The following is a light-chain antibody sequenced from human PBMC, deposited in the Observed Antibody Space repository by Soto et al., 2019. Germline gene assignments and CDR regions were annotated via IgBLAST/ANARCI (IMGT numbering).Light chain of an antibody. V-gene: IGKV3-15*01. Sequence: EIVMTQSPATLSVSPGERATLSCRASQSVSSNLAWYQQKPGQAHRLLIYGASTRATGIPARFSGSGSGTEFPLTISSLQFEDFAVYYCQQYNNWWTFGQGTKVEIK. J-gene: IGKJ1*01. CDR3: QQYNNWWT. CDR2: GAS. CDR1: QSVSSN.